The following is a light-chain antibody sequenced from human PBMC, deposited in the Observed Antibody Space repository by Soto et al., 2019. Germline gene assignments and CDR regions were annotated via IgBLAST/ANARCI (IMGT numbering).Light chain of an antibody. CDR1: SGDVGGYNF. CDR2: EVS. CDR3: SSYTTSSTFYV. V-gene: IGLV2-14*01. J-gene: IGLJ1*01. Sequence: QSALTQPASVSGSPGQSITIPCTGTSGDVGGYNFVSWYQQHPGKAPKLMIYEVSNRPSGISNRFSGSKSGNTASLTISGLQAEDEADYYCSSYTTSSTFYVFGTGTKLTVL.